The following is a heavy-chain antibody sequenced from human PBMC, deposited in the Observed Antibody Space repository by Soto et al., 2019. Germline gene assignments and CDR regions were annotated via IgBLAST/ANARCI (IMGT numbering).Heavy chain of an antibody. CDR1: GGSIRSANW. V-gene: IGHV4-4*02. Sequence: QVQLQESGPGLVEPSGTLSLTCFVSGGSIRSANWWSWVRQPPGNGLEWIGEIYHSGATNYNPSLNSRVTISVDMSKNQFSLKLTSVTAADTAVYHCARQRGYYVDYWGQGTLVTVSS. CDR2: IYHSGAT. D-gene: IGHD3-22*01. J-gene: IGHJ4*02. CDR3: ARQRGYYVDY.